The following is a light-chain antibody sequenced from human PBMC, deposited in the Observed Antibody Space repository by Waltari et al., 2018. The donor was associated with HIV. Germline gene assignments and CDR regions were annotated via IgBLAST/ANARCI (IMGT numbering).Light chain of an antibody. J-gene: IGKJ4*01. V-gene: IGKV4-1*01. Sequence: DIEMTQSPDSLAVSLGESATINCTSSQSVLWSSNNKNDLAWYQQKPGQPPRLLIYWASTRESGVPDRFSGSGSGTDFTLTISSLQAEDVAVYYCQQFYDMPLTFGGGTKVDI. CDR2: WAS. CDR3: QQFYDMPLT. CDR1: QSVLWSSNNKND.